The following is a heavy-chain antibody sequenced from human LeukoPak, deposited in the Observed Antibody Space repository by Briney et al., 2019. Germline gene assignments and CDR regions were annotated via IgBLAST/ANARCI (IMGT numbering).Heavy chain of an antibody. CDR3: ARHKEVGDYYYFDY. V-gene: IGHV1-46*01. Sequence: ASVKVSCKASGYTFTSYYMHWVRQAPGQGLEWMGIINPSGGSASYTQKFQGRVTMTRDTSTTTVYMELSSLRSQDTAVYYCARHKEVGDYYYFDYWGQGTLVTVSS. D-gene: IGHD2/OR15-2a*01. CDR2: INPSGGSA. J-gene: IGHJ4*02. CDR1: GYTFTSYY.